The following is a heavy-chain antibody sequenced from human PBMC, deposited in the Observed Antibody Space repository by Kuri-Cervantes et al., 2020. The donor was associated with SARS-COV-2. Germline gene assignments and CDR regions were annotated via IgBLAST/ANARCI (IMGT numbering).Heavy chain of an antibody. Sequence: SETLSLTCAVSGGSISSSNWWSWVRQPPGKGLEWIGEIYHSGSTNYNPSLKSRVTISVDTSKNQFSLKLSSVTAADTAVYYCATSGYYDFWSGYYFDYWGQGTLVTVSS. D-gene: IGHD3-3*01. CDR1: GGSISSSNW. CDR2: IYHSGST. J-gene: IGHJ4*02. CDR3: ATSGYYDFWSGYYFDY. V-gene: IGHV4-4*02.